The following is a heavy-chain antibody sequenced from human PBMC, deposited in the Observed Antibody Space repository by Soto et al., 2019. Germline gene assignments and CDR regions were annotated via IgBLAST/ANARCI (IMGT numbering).Heavy chain of an antibody. CDR3: ARDLNDFWSGYYGY. CDR1: GFTFSSYS. Sequence: GGSLILSCAASGFTFSSYSMNWVRQAPGKGLEWVSSISSSSSYIYYADSVKGRFTISRDNAKNSLYLQMNSLRAEDTAVYYCARDLNDFWSGYYGYWGQGTLVNVSS. V-gene: IGHV3-21*01. CDR2: ISSSSSYI. J-gene: IGHJ4*02. D-gene: IGHD3-3*01.